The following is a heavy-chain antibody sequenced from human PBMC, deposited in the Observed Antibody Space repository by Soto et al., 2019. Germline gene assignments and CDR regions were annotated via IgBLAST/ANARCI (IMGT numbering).Heavy chain of an antibody. CDR3: AKGWRGSGWYDC. J-gene: IGHJ5*01. CDR1: GFTFSSYS. V-gene: IGHV3-21*04. CDR2: IGGSSGHI. D-gene: IGHD6-19*01. Sequence: PGGSLRLSCAASGFTFSSYSMVWVRQAPEKGLEWVSSIGGSSGHIYYADSLKGRFTISRDNAKNSLYLQMNSLRAEDTAVYYCAKGWRGSGWYDCWGQGTLVTVSS.